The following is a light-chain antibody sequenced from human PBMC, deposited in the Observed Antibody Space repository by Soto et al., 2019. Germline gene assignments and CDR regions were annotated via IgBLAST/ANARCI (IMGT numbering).Light chain of an antibody. CDR1: SSNIGSEN. CDR3: CSYTDGSSLL. V-gene: IGLV1-44*01. J-gene: IGLJ3*02. CDR2: RNN. Sequence: QSVLTQPPSASGTPGQRVTISCSGSSSNIGSENVNWYQQLPGTAPKLLIYRNNQRPSGVPDRFSGSKSGTSASLAISGLQSEDEADYYCCSYTDGSSLLFGGGTKVTVL.